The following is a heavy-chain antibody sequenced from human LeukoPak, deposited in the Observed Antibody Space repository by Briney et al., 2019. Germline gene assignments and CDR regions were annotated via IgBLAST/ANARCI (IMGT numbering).Heavy chain of an antibody. CDR2: ISAYNGNT. CDR1: GYTFTSYG. Sequence: VASVKVSCKASGYTFTSYGISWVRQAPGQGLEWMRWISAYNGNTNYAQKLQGRVTMTTDTSTSTAYMELRSLRSDDTAVYYCARVHYDILTGYSYFDYWGQGTLVTVSS. V-gene: IGHV1-18*01. CDR3: ARVHYDILTGYSYFDY. J-gene: IGHJ4*02. D-gene: IGHD3-9*01.